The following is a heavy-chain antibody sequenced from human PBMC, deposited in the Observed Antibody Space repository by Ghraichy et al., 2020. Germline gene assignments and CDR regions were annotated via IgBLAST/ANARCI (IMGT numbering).Heavy chain of an antibody. V-gene: IGHV4-59*01. CDR2: IYYSGST. CDR1: GGSISSYY. J-gene: IGHJ3*02. CDR3: ARVPTGDAFDI. D-gene: IGHD1-1*01. Sequence: SETLSLTCTVSGGSISSYYWSWIRQPPGKGLEWIGYIYYSGSTNYNPSLKSRVTISVDTSKNQFSLKLSSVTAADTAVYYCARVPTGDAFDIWGQGTMVTVSS.